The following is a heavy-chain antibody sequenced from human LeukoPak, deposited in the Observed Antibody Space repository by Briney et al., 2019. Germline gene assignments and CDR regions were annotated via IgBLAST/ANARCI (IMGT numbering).Heavy chain of an antibody. Sequence: GGSLRLSCAASGFTFSSYTMNWVRQAPGKGLEWVSSISTSGSYIYYADSVKGRFTISRDNAKNSLYLQMNSLRVEDTAVYYCARRYCSSTTCDTFDCWGQGTLVTVSS. CDR1: GFTFSSYT. J-gene: IGHJ4*02. D-gene: IGHD2-2*01. V-gene: IGHV3-21*01. CDR3: ARRYCSSTTCDTFDC. CDR2: ISTSGSYI.